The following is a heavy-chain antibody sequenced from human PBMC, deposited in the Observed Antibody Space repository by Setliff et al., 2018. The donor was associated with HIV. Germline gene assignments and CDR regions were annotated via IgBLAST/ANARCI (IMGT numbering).Heavy chain of an antibody. J-gene: IGHJ6*03. CDR3: ARDLSGYSYGSYYYYMDV. CDR2: IHTSGNT. Sequence: SETLSLTCTVSGGSIRIYYWNWIRQPAGKGLEWIGRIHTSGNTNYNSSLKSRVTMSVDTSKNHFSLKLSSVTAADTAVYYCARDLSGYSYGSYYYYMDVWGKGTTVTVSS. V-gene: IGHV4-4*07. CDR1: GGSIRIYY. D-gene: IGHD5-18*01.